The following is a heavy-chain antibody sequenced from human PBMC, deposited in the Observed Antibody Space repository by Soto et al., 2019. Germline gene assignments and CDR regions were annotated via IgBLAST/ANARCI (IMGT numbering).Heavy chain of an antibody. CDR1: GFTFSSYS. Sequence: GGSLRLSCAASGFTFSSYSMNWVRQAPGKGLEWVSYISSSSSTIYYADSVKGRFTISRDNAKNSLYLQMNSLRAEDTAVYYCARDRWPVLTRVVVIGLSYWGQGTLVTVSS. V-gene: IGHV3-48*01. J-gene: IGHJ4*02. D-gene: IGHD3-22*01. CDR3: ARDRWPVLTRVVVIGLSY. CDR2: ISSSSSTI.